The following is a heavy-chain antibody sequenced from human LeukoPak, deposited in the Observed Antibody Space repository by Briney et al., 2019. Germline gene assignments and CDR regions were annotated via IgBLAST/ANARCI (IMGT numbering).Heavy chain of an antibody. V-gene: IGHV4-61*02. CDR2: ISSSGRT. Sequence: SETLCLTCAVSGDSISSGDYYWSWIRQPAGKGLEWIGRISSSGRTNYNPSLKSRVTISVDTSKNQFSLKLSSVTAEDTALYYCAREDRYCSGGSCYSWGQGTLVTVSS. D-gene: IGHD2-15*01. CDR3: AREDRYCSGGSCYS. J-gene: IGHJ4*02. CDR1: GDSISSGDYY.